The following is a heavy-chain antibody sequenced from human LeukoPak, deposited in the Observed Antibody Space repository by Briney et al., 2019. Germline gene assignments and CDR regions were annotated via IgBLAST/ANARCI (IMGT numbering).Heavy chain of an antibody. CDR3: AKCAGNCPRGWFDP. CDR1: GFTSSFYA. J-gene: IGHJ5*02. D-gene: IGHD1-1*01. Sequence: GGSLRLSCAASGFTSSFYAFNWVRQAPGKGLEWVSLISASGTTDYADSVKGRFTISRDNSKNMLYLQMNSLRAEDTAVYYCAKCAGNCPRGWFDPWGQGTLVPVSS. CDR2: ISASGTT. V-gene: IGHV3-23*01.